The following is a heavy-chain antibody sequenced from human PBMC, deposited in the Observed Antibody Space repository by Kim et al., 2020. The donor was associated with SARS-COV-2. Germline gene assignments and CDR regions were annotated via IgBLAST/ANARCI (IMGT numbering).Heavy chain of an antibody. J-gene: IGHJ4*02. CDR1: GFTFTNYA. CDR3: ARVITQRYASSWSY. CDR2: IRGAGGTI. D-gene: IGHD6-13*01. V-gene: IGHV3-23*01. Sequence: GGSLRLSCAASGFTFTNYAMTWVRQAPGKGLDWVSTIRGAGGTIYYADSVKGRFIISRDNSKNTLYLQMNSLRAEDTAFYYCARVITQRYASSWSYWGQGTLVTVSS.